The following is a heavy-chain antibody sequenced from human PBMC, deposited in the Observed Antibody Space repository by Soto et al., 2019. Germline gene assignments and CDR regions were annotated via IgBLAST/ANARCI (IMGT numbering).Heavy chain of an antibody. Sequence: GESLKISCAASGFTVSSNYMSWVRQAPGKGLEWVSVIYSGGSTYYADSVKGRFTISRDNSKNTLYLQMNSLRAEDTAVYYCARSESYYYDSSGYYFDYWGQGTLVTVSS. J-gene: IGHJ4*02. CDR2: IYSGGST. CDR1: GFTVSSNY. V-gene: IGHV3-66*01. D-gene: IGHD3-22*01. CDR3: ARSESYYYDSSGYYFDY.